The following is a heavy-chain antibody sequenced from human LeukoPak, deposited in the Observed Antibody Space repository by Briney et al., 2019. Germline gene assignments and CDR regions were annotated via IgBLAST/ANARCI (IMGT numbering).Heavy chain of an antibody. CDR1: GFTFTNYY. D-gene: IGHD6-19*01. J-gene: IGHJ4*02. CDR2: ISGGFSYI. V-gene: IGHV3-21*01. Sequence: GGSLRLSCAASGFTFTNYYLNWVRQAPGKGLEWVSSISGGFSYINYADSVKGRFTISRDSAQNSLYLEMNSLRAEDTAVYYCARDMAVAGTLDFDYWGQGTLVTVSS. CDR3: ARDMAVAGTLDFDY.